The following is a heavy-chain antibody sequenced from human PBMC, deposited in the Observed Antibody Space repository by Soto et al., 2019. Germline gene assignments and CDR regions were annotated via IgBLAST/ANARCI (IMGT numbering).Heavy chain of an antibody. D-gene: IGHD3-16*01. CDR1: GGSLSGYY. CDR2: IGHSGST. Sequence: QVQLQQWGAGLLKPSETLSLTCAVYGGSLSGYYWSWIRQPPGKGLERIGEIGHSGSTIYNPSLESRVTISEDSSNNQFSLKLNTVTAADTAVYYCARHGGYYFDYWGQGAPVTVSS. CDR3: ARHGGYYFDY. V-gene: IGHV4-34*01. J-gene: IGHJ4*02.